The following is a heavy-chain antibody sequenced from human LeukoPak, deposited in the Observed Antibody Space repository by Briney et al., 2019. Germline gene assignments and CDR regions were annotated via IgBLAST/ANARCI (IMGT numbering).Heavy chain of an antibody. D-gene: IGHD2-15*01. CDR3: TSNVGGSPGDY. J-gene: IGHJ4*02. V-gene: IGHV1-2*06. Sequence: ASVKVSCKASGYSLTGYYLHWVRQAPGQGLEWMGRINPNSGGTNYAQKFQGRVTLTRDTSISTAYMQLSRLTSDDTAVYYCTSNVGGSPGDYWGQGTLVTVSS. CDR1: GYSLTGYY. CDR2: INPNSGGT.